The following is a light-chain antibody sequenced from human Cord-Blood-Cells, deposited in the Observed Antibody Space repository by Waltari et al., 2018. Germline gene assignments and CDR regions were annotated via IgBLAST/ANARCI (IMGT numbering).Light chain of an antibody. CDR2: AAS. Sequence: AIRMTQSPSSFSASTGDRVTITCRASQGISSYLAWYQQKPGKAPKLLIYAASTLQSGVPSRFRGSGSGTDFTLTISCLQSEDFVTYYCQQYYSYPLTFGGGTKVEIK. CDR1: QGISSY. CDR3: QQYYSYPLT. J-gene: IGKJ4*01. V-gene: IGKV1-8*01.